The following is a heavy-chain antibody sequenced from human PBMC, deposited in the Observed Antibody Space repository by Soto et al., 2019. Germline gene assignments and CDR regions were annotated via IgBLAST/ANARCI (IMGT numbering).Heavy chain of an antibody. Sequence: VASVKVSCKASGGTFSSYAISWVRPAPGQGLEWMGGIIPIFGTANYAQKFQGRVTITADESTSTAYMELSSLRSEDTAVYYCAGSAVAGHRGSLDYWGQGTLVTVSS. V-gene: IGHV1-69*13. J-gene: IGHJ4*02. CDR3: AGSAVAGHRGSLDY. CDR1: GGTFSSYA. D-gene: IGHD6-19*01. CDR2: IIPIFGTA.